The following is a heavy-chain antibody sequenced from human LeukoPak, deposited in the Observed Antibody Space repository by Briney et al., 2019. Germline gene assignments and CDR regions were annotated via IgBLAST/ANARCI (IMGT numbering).Heavy chain of an antibody. J-gene: IGHJ5*02. V-gene: IGHV1-8*02. D-gene: IGHD6-13*01. Sequence: ASVKVSCKASGYTFTGYYMHWVRQATGQGLEWMGWMNPNSGNTGYAQKFQGRVTMTRNTSISTAYMELSSLRSEDTAVYYCARGPIAAAGNNWFDPWGQGTLVTVSS. CDR2: MNPNSGNT. CDR1: GYTFTGYY. CDR3: ARGPIAAAGNNWFDP.